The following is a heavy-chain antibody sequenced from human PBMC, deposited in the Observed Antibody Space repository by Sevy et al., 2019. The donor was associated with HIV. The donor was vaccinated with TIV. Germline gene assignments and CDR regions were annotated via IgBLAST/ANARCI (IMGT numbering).Heavy chain of an antibody. CDR2: ISSGSTYT. J-gene: IGHJ4*02. D-gene: IGHD4-17*01. CDR1: GFTFSDYY. V-gene: IGHV3-11*06. Sequence: GGSLRLSCAVSGFTFSDYYMSWIRQAPGKGLEWVSDISSGSTYTKYADSVKGRFTISRDNAKNSLYLQMNSLRVEDTAVYYCSRDRRNYADQYFDYWGQGTLVTVS. CDR3: SRDRRNYADQYFDY.